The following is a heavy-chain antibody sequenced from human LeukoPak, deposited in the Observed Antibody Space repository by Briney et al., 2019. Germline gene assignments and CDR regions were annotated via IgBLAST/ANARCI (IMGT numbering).Heavy chain of an antibody. V-gene: IGHV4-59*08. CDR1: GGSISSYY. J-gene: IGHJ3*02. CDR3: ARLWTTGDAFDI. CDR2: IYYSGST. D-gene: IGHD3/OR15-3a*01. Sequence: KTSETLSLTCTVSGGSISSYYWSWIRQPPGKGLEWIGYIYYSGSTNYNPSLKSRVTISVDTSKNQFSLKLSSVTAADTAVYYCARLWTTGDAFDIWGQGTMVTVSS.